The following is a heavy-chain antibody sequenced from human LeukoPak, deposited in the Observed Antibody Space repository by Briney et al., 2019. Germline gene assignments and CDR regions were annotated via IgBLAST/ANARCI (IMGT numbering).Heavy chain of an antibody. CDR2: LSYDGTDW. V-gene: IGHV3-30*04. Sequence: GGSLRLSCAASGFTFTTDPMHWVRQTPGKGLEWLGVLSYDGTDWYYADSVRGRFTISRDNSKKTLYLQMNSLTREDTAVYYCARGTPAVAGIDYWGLRTLVTLSS. J-gene: IGHJ4*02. D-gene: IGHD6-19*01. CDR3: ARGTPAVAGIDY. CDR1: GFTFTTDP.